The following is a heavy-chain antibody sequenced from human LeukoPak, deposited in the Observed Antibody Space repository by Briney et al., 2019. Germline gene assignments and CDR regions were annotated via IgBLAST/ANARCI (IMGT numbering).Heavy chain of an antibody. J-gene: IGHJ5*02. CDR3: ARHRFLGHFDWLLGQSNWFDP. CDR1: GGSFSGYY. V-gene: IGHV4-34*01. D-gene: IGHD3-9*01. Sequence: SETLSLTCAVYGGSFSGYYWSWIRQPPGKGLEWIGEINHSGSTNYNPSLKSRVTISVDTSKNQFSLKLSSVTAADTAVYYCARHRFLGHFDWLLGQSNWFDPWGQGTLVTVSS. CDR2: INHSGST.